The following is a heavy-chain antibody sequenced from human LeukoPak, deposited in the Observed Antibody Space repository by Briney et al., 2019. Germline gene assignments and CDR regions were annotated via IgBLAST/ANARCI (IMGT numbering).Heavy chain of an antibody. CDR1: GFTFSSYS. CDR3: ARDGWRSRDY. V-gene: IGHV3-21*01. CDR2: ISSSSSYI. J-gene: IGHJ4*02. Sequence: GGSLRLSCAASGFTFSSYSMNWVRQAPGKGLEWVLSISSSSSYIYYADSVKGRLTISRDNAKNSLYLQMNSLRAEDTAVYYCARDGWRSRDYWGQGTLVTVSS. D-gene: IGHD6-19*01.